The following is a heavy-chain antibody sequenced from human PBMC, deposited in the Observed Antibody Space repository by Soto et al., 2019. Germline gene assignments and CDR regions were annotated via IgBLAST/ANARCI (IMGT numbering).Heavy chain of an antibody. CDR1: VFTFSDYY. D-gene: IGHD3-10*01. Sequence: PRWSLRLSCSASVFTFSDYYMSWIRQAPGKGLEWVSYISSSGSTVYYADSVKGRFTISRDNAKNSLYLQMNSLRAEDTAVYYCAKPITGSYGMDVWGQGTTVTVSS. CDR3: AKPITGSYGMDV. V-gene: IGHV3-11*01. CDR2: ISSSGSTV. J-gene: IGHJ6*02.